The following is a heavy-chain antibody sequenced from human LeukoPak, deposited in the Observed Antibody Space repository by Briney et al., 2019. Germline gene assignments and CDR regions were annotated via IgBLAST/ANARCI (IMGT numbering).Heavy chain of an antibody. J-gene: IGHJ4*02. CDR3: ARETSYDSSGYTYFDY. CDR2: IYSGGST. Sequence: GGSLRLSCAASGFTVSSNYMSWVRQAPGKGLEWASVIYSGGSTYYADSVKGRFTISRDNSKNTLYLQMNSLRAEDTAVYYCARETSYDSSGYTYFDYWGQGTLVTVSS. CDR1: GFTVSSNY. V-gene: IGHV3-66*01. D-gene: IGHD3-22*01.